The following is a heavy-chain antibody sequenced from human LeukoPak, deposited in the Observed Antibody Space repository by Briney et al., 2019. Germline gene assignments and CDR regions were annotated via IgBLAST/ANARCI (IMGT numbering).Heavy chain of an antibody. D-gene: IGHD4-23*01. J-gene: IGHJ4*02. CDR3: ARLNSDDTLFDY. Sequence: GGSLRLSCALPGFTVSSSYMNWGRQAPGKGLEWVSVIYDGGSTYYAGSVEGRFTMSRDNSKNTLYLQMNSLRAEDTAVYYCARLNSDDTLFDYWGQGTQVTVSS. CDR2: IYDGGST. CDR1: GFTVSSSY. V-gene: IGHV3-53*01.